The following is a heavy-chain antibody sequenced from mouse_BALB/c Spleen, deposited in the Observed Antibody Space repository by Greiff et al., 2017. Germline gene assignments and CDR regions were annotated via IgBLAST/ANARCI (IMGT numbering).Heavy chain of an antibody. CDR3: ARMIYDGYYEGYAMDY. CDR1: GYSITSDYA. J-gene: IGHJ4*01. D-gene: IGHD2-3*01. CDR2: ISYSGST. Sequence: EVMLVESGPGLVKPSQSLSLTCTVTGYSITSDYAWNWIRQFPGNKLEWMGYISYSGSTSYNPSLKSRISITRDTSKNQFFLQLNSVTTEDTATYYCARMIYDGYYEGYAMDYWGQGTSVTVSS. V-gene: IGHV3-2*02.